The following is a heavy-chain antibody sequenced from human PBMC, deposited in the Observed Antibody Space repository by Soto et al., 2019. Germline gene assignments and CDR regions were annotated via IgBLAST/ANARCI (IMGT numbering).Heavy chain of an antibody. CDR3: AKNRPTWIQLWSLDY. CDR2: LIDNGGTT. CDR1: GFTFSTYA. J-gene: IGHJ4*02. D-gene: IGHD5-18*01. V-gene: IGHV3-23*01. Sequence: EVQLLESGGGLVQPGGSLRLSCAASGFTFSTYAMDWVRQAPGKGLEWVSSLIDNGGTTYYPDSVKGRFTISRDNPKNTLYLQMNSLRADDTAVYYCAKNRPTWIQLWSLDYWGQGTLVTVSS.